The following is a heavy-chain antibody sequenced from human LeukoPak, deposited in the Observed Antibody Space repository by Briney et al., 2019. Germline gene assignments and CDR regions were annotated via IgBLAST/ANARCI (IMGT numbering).Heavy chain of an antibody. D-gene: IGHD2-2*01. CDR3: ARETSTAGSFRH. J-gene: IGHJ4*02. V-gene: IGHV1-69*05. Sequence: ASVKVSCKASGGIFSSYAISWVRQAPGQGLEWMGGIIPIFGTANYAQKFQGRVTITTDESTSTAYMELSSLRSEDTAMYYCARETSTAGSFRHWGQGTLVIVSS. CDR2: IIPIFGTA. CDR1: GGIFSSYA.